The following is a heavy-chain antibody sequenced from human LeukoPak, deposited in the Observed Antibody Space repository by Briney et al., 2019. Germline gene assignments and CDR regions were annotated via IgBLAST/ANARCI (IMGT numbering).Heavy chain of an antibody. Sequence: GGSLRLSCAASGFTFSDYCMSWIRQAPGKGLEWVSYISSSGSYTNYADSVKGRFTISRDNAKNSLYLQMNSLRAEDTAVYYCARSSGQLPNGLFFDSWGQGTLVTVSS. CDR1: GFTFSDYC. D-gene: IGHD2-2*01. CDR3: ARSSGQLPNGLFFDS. J-gene: IGHJ4*02. V-gene: IGHV3-11*06. CDR2: ISSSGSYT.